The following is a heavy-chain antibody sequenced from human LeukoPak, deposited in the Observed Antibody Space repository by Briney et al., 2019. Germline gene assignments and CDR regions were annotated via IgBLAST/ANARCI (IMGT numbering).Heavy chain of an antibody. CDR3: ARGAGNYFVFDY. CDR1: GGSISNYY. Sequence: SETLSLTCTVSGGSISNYYWNWIRQPPGKGPEWIGYMSNSGHTNYNPSLKSRVSISVDASRNQFSPDLSSVTAADTAVYFCARGAGNYFVFDYWGQGTLVTVSS. CDR2: MSNSGHT. D-gene: IGHD1-26*01. V-gene: IGHV4-59*01. J-gene: IGHJ4*02.